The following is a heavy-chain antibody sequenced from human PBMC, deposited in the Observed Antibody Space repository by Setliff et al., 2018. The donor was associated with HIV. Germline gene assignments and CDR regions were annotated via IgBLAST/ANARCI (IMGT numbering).Heavy chain of an antibody. D-gene: IGHD3-16*01. Sequence: RASVKVSCKASGYSFTNYDINWVRQATGQGLEWMGWMNTNTGNTGYAQKFQGRVTLTRNTSIGTAYMEVSSLGSDDTAVYYCARAFGPLDWGQGTLVTSPQ. J-gene: IGHJ4*02. CDR1: GYSFTNYD. V-gene: IGHV1-8*02. CDR3: ARAFGPLD. CDR2: MNTNTGNT.